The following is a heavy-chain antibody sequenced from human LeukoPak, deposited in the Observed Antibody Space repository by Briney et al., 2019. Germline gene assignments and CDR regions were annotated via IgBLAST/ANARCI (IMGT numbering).Heavy chain of an antibody. V-gene: IGHV4-59*01. CDR3: AREYYDILTGSAGGAFDI. J-gene: IGHJ3*02. CDR1: GGSISSYY. D-gene: IGHD3-9*01. CDR2: IYYSGST. Sequence: SETLSLTCTVPGGSISSYYWSWIRQPPGKGLEWIGYIYYSGSTNYNPSLKSRVTISVDTSKNQFSLKLSSVTAADTAVYYCAREYYDILTGSAGGAFDIWGQGTMVTVSS.